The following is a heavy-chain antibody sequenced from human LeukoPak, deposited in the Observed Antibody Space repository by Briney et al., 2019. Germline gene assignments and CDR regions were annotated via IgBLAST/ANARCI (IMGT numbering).Heavy chain of an antibody. CDR1: GGTFSSYA. CDR2: IIPIFGTA. J-gene: IGHJ4*02. Sequence: ASVKVSCKASGGTFSSYAISWVRQAPGQGLEWMGGIIPIFGTANYAQKFQGRVTITADESTSTAYMELSSLRSEDTAVYYCAKGSLRSITFSYFDYWGQGTLVTVSS. CDR3: AKGSLRSITFSYFDY. V-gene: IGHV1-69*13. D-gene: IGHD3-10*01.